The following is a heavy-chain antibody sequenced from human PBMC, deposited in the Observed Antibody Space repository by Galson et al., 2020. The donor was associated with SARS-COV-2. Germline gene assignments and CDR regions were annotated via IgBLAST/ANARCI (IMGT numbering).Heavy chain of an antibody. CDR1: GYSISSGYY. J-gene: IGHJ6*03. CDR2: IYHSGST. Sequence: SETLSLTCAVSGYSISSGYYWGWIRQPPGKGLEWIGSIYHSGSTYYNPSLKSRVTISVDTSKNQFSLKLSSVTAADTAVYYCAREPFGYYYMDVWGKGTTVTVSS. CDR3: AREPFGYYYMDV. D-gene: IGHD3-3*01. V-gene: IGHV4-38-2*01.